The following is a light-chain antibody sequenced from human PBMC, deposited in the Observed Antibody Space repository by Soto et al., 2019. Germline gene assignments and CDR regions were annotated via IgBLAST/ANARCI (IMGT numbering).Light chain of an antibody. Sequence: EMGMPHSPGTLSVSPGEGATLSFGAGQGVTTNFAWYQQKSGQSPRFLIYDVSIRATGVPARFSGTGSETDFTLTISGLQSEDSAVYFCQQYNNWPFSFGQGTRLEIK. V-gene: IGKV3-15*01. CDR3: QQYNNWPFS. CDR1: QGVTTN. J-gene: IGKJ5*01. CDR2: DVS.